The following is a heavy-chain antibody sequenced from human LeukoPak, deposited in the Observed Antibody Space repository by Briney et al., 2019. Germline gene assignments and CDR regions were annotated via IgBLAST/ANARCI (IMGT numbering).Heavy chain of an antibody. CDR3: ARQPYSSGWYVYFDY. CDR1: GFTFSSYA. Sequence: GGSLRLSCAASGFTFSSYAMSWVRQAPGKGLEWVSAISGSGGSTYYADSVKGRFTISRDNSKNTLYLQMNSLKASDTAMYYCARQPYSSGWYVYFDYWGQGTLVTVSS. D-gene: IGHD6-19*01. V-gene: IGHV3-23*01. J-gene: IGHJ4*02. CDR2: ISGSGGST.